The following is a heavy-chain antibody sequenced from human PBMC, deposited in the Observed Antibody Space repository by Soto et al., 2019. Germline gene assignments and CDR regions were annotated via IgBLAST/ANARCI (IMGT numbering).Heavy chain of an antibody. CDR1: GFTFSSYW. Sequence: PGGSLRLSCAASGFTFSSYWMSWVRQAPGKGLEWVANIKQDGSEKYYVDSVKGRFTISRDNAKNSLYLQMNSLRAEDTAVYYCARDRAHRVTIFGVVTPFDPWGQGTLVTVS. J-gene: IGHJ5*02. D-gene: IGHD3-3*01. CDR3: ARDRAHRVTIFGVVTPFDP. V-gene: IGHV3-7*03. CDR2: IKQDGSEK.